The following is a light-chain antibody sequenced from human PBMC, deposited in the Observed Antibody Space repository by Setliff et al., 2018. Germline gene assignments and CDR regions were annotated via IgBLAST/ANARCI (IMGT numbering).Light chain of an antibody. J-gene: IGKJ3*01. CDR3: QHFHSYPPFS. CDR1: QGISSA. V-gene: IGKV1-13*02. Sequence: AIQLTQSPSSLSASVGDRVTITCRASQGISSALAWYQQKPGKPPKLLIYDASSLESGVPSRFSGSGSGTDFTLTISSLQPEDFATYYCQHFHSYPPFSFGPGTKVDIK. CDR2: DAS.